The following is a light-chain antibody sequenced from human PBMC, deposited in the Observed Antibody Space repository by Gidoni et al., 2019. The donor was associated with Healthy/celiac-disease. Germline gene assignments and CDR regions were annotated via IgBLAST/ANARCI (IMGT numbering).Light chain of an antibody. CDR3: AAWDDSLNGRGV. CDR1: SSNIGSNT. J-gene: IGLJ2*01. V-gene: IGLV1-44*01. Sequence: QSVLTQPPSASGTPGQRVTISCSGSSSNIGSNTVHWYQQLPGTAPNLLIYSNNQRPSGVPDRFSGSKSGTSASLAISGLQSEDEADYYCAAWDDSLNGRGVFGGGTKLTVL. CDR2: SNN.